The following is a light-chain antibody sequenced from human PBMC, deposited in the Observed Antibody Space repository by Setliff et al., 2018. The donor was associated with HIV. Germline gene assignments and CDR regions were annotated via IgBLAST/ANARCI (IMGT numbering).Light chain of an antibody. V-gene: IGLV2-23*02. J-gene: IGLJ1*01. CDR3: YSYAGSSTCV. CDR1: SSDVGNYNL. Sequence: QSALAQPASVSGSPGQSITISCTGTSSDVGNYNLVSWYQQHPGKAPKLIIYEVTKRPSGVSNRFSGSKSGNTASLTISGLQADDEADYYCYSYAGSSTCVFGTGTKAPS. CDR2: EVT.